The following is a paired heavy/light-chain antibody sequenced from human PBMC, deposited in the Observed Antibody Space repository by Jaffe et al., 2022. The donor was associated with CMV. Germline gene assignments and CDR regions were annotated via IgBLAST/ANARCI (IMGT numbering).Heavy chain of an antibody. CDR2: ISSSSSYI. V-gene: IGHV3-21*01. CDR3: ARVPAAYLRESGGYYELDY. Sequence: EVHLVESGGGLVKPGGSLRLSCAASGFTFSSYSMNWVRQAPGKGLEWVSSISSSSSYIYYADSVKGRFTVSRDNAENSLSLQMNSLRAEDTGVYYCARVPAAYLRESGGYYELDYWGQGTLVTVSS. D-gene: IGHD3-22*01. CDR1: GFTFSSYS. J-gene: IGHJ4*02.
Light chain of an antibody. V-gene: IGKV3-15*01. J-gene: IGKJ4*01. Sequence: EIVMTQSPVTLSVSPGERATLSCRASQSVVGNLAWYQQRPGQPPRLLIYGASTRATGIPARFSGSGSGTEFTLTISSLQSEDFGVYYCQQYNNWPPITFGGGTKVEIK. CDR1: QSVVGN. CDR3: QQYNNWPPIT. CDR2: GAS.